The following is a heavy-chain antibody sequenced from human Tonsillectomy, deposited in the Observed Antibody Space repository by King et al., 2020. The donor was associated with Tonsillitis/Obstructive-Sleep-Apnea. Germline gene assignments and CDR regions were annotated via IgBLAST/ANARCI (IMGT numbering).Heavy chain of an antibody. CDR1: GGSFSGYH. CDR3: ARIDRGRPQSSTWFLYYYMDV. J-gene: IGHJ6*03. Sequence: VQLQQWGAGLLKPSETLSLTCAVYGGSFSGYHWSWIRQSPGKGLEWIGEIDHSGSTIYNPSLTSRVTISVDTSKNQFSLKLTSVTAADTAVYYCARIDRGRPQSSTWFLYYYMDVWGNGTTVTVSS. V-gene: IGHV4-34*01. CDR2: IDHSGST. D-gene: IGHD6-13*01.